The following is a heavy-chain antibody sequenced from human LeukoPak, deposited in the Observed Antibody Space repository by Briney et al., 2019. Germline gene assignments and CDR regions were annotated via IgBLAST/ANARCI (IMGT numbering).Heavy chain of an antibody. J-gene: IGHJ4*02. D-gene: IGHD1-26*01. CDR2: IYAGDSHI. V-gene: IGHV5-51*01. Sequence: GESLKISCQASGYSFSSYYIGWVRQMPGKGLEGMGIIYAGDSHIRSSPSFQGQVTSSADKSISTAYLQWSSLKASDTAMYYCARRGSWTRFDYWGQGTLVTVSS. CDR1: GYSFSSYY. CDR3: ARRGSWTRFDY.